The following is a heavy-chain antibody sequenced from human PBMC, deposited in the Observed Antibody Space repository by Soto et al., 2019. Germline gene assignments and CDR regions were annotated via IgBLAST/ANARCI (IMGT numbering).Heavy chain of an antibody. CDR3: ALKGFQTSYHSTEFFNP. Sequence: QITLKEPGPILVKPTETLTLTCTFSGFSLNTPGVGVGWIRQPPGKALEWLALLYWDDDQRYSPSLESRLTITKDTSTNRAVLTLANMDPVDTATYYCALKGFQTSYHSTEFFNPWGQGTLVTVSS. CDR1: GFSLNTPGVG. CDR2: LYWDDDQ. D-gene: IGHD3-16*02. V-gene: IGHV2-5*02. J-gene: IGHJ5*02.